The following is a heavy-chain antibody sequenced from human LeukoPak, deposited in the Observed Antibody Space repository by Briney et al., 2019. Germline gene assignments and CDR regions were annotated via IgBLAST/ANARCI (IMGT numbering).Heavy chain of an antibody. CDR1: GFTFSSYC. Sequence: GGSLRLSCAASGFTFSSYCMHWVRQAPGKGQEWVAVISYDGSNKYYADSVKGRFTISRDNSKNTLYLQMNSLRAEDTAVYYCARDPSEVTANYYYYGMDVWGQGTTVTVSS. D-gene: IGHD2-21*02. CDR2: ISYDGSNK. J-gene: IGHJ6*02. CDR3: ARDPSEVTANYYYYGMDV. V-gene: IGHV3-30*03.